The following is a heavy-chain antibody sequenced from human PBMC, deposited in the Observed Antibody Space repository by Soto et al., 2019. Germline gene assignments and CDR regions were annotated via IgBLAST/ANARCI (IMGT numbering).Heavy chain of an antibody. V-gene: IGHV3-30*18. CDR2: ISYDGSNK. D-gene: IGHD1-7*01. Sequence: GGSLRLSCAASGFTFSSYGMHWVRQAPGKGLEWVAVISYDGSNKYYADSVKGRFTISRDNSKNTLYLQMNSLRAEDTAVYYCAKPNYPLYYYGMDVWGQGTTVTVSS. CDR1: GFTFSSYG. J-gene: IGHJ6*02. CDR3: AKPNYPLYYYGMDV.